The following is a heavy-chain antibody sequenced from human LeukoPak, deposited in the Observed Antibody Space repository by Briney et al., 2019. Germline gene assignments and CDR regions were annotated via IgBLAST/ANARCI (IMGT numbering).Heavy chain of an antibody. D-gene: IGHD2-21*02. CDR3: ARSAYCGGDCAALARYYYYMDV. CDR1: GGSISSGGYY. CDR2: IYYSGST. J-gene: IGHJ6*03. Sequence: PSETLSLTCTVSGGSISSGGYYWSWIRQHPGKGLEWIGYIYYSGSTNYNPSLKSRVTISVDTSKNQFSLKLSSVTAADTAVYYCARSAYCGGDCAALARYYYYMDVWGKGTTVTVSS. V-gene: IGHV4-31*03.